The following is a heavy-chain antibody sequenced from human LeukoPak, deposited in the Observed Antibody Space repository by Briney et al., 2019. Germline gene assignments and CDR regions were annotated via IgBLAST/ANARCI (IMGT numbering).Heavy chain of an antibody. CDR3: AKAGGSAWYEY. CDR1: GFTFTNNW. D-gene: IGHD6-13*01. J-gene: IGHJ4*02. V-gene: IGHV3-74*01. Sequence: GGSLRLSCAASGFTFTNNWMHWVRQGRGKGLVWVSRINSDGSSTNYADSVKGRFTISRDNAKNTLYLQMNSLRAEDTAVYYCAKAGGSAWYEYWGQGSLVTVSS. CDR2: INSDGSST.